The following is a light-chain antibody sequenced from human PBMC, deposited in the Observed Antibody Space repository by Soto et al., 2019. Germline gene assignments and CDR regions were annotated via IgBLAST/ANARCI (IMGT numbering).Light chain of an antibody. V-gene: IGLV2-14*01. Sequence: QSVLTQPASVSGSPGQSITISCTGTSRDVGGYDYVSWYQQRPDKAPKRIIFEVTSRPSGVSSRFSASKSGYTASLTISGLQPDDEGHYYCSSYSGSSSLVVFGGGTQLTVL. J-gene: IGLJ2*01. CDR3: SSYSGSSSLVV. CDR2: EVT. CDR1: SRDVGGYDY.